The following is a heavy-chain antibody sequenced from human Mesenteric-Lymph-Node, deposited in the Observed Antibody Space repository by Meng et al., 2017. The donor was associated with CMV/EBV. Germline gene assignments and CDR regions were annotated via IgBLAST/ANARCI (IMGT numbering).Heavy chain of an antibody. J-gene: IGHJ4*02. CDR1: GFTVSSNY. D-gene: IGHD2-2*02. CDR3: AKGGTASCYTSSDN. Sequence: GGSLRLSCAASGFTVSSNYMSWVRQAPGKGLEWVSVIYSGGSTYYADSVKGRFTISRDNSRNTLFLQMNSLRVEDTALYYCAKGGTASCYTSSDNWGQGTLVTVSS. CDR2: IYSGGST. V-gene: IGHV3-53*01.